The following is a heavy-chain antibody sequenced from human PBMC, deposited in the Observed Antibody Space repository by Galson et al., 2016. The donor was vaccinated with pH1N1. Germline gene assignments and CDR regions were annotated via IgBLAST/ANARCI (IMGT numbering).Heavy chain of an antibody. Sequence: SLRLSCAASGFAFGEYSVNWVRQTPGKRLEWLAYMNINGNTMYYADSVKGRFTMSRDNAKNLLFLQMNSMKTEDTDTYYCARGGSTSFDYWGQGTLVTVCS. CDR2: MNINGNTM. D-gene: IGHD6-25*01. V-gene: IGHV3-48*04. CDR3: ARGGSTSFDY. CDR1: GFAFGEYS. J-gene: IGHJ4*02.